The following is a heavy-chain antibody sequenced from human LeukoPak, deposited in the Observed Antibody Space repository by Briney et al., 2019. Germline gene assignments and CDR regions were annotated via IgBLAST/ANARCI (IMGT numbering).Heavy chain of an antibody. CDR1: EFSFRSHD. CDR2: ISGSSNAI. D-gene: IGHD6-19*01. Sequence: GGSLRLSCVASEFSFRSHDMNWVRQAPGKGLEWVSYISGSSNAIYYADSVKGRFTISRDNSKNTLYLQMNSLRGEDTAVYFCAKQSAGSSAWNSQHLDYWGQGTLVTVSS. J-gene: IGHJ4*02. V-gene: IGHV3-23*01. CDR3: AKQSAGSSAWNSQHLDY.